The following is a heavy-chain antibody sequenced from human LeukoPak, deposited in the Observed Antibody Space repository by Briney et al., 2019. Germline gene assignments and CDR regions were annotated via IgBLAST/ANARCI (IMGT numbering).Heavy chain of an antibody. Sequence: ASVKVPCKVSGYTLTELSMHWERQAPGKGLEWMGGFDPEDGETIYAQKFQGRVTMTEDTSTDTAYMELSSLRSEDTAVYYCATTGRYYDFWSGYIHWGQGTLVTVSS. CDR3: ATTGRYYDFWSGYIH. D-gene: IGHD3-3*01. CDR1: GYTLTELS. CDR2: FDPEDGET. J-gene: IGHJ4*02. V-gene: IGHV1-24*01.